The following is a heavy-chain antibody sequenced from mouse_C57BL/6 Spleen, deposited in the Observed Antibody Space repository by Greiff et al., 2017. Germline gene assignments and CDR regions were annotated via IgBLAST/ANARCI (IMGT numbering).Heavy chain of an antibody. V-gene: IGHV1-76*01. CDR3: ARGSQFDY. J-gene: IGHJ2*01. CDR1: GYTFTDYY. Sequence: VQLQESGAELVRPGASVKLSCKASGYTFTDYYINWVKQRPGQGLEWIARIYPGSGNTYYNEKFKGKATLTAEKSSSTAYMQLSSLTSEDSAVYFCARGSQFDYWGQGTTLTVSS. CDR2: IYPGSGNT.